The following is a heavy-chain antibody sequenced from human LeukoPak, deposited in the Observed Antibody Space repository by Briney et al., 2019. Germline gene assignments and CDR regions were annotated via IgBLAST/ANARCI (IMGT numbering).Heavy chain of an antibody. CDR1: GFTFGGSG. Sequence: GGSLRLSCAASGFTFGGSGMHWVRQAPGKGLEWVAFIRYDGSDKHYADSVKGRFTISRDNSKNTLYLQMNSLRAEDTAVYYCAKDFKTHFDYWGQGTLVTVSS. V-gene: IGHV3-30*02. J-gene: IGHJ4*02. CDR2: IRYDGSDK. CDR3: AKDFKTHFDY.